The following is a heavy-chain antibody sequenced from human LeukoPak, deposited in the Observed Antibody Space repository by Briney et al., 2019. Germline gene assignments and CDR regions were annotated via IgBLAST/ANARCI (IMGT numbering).Heavy chain of an antibody. D-gene: IGHD5-12*01. Sequence: GGSLRLSCAASGFTFSSYGMHWVRQAPGKGLEWVAFIRYDGSNKYYADSVKGRFTISRDNSKNTLYLQMNSLRAEDTAVYYCARGRAVATRHIYYFDYWGQGTLVTVSS. V-gene: IGHV3-30*02. CDR1: GFTFSSYG. J-gene: IGHJ4*02. CDR2: IRYDGSNK. CDR3: ARGRAVATRHIYYFDY.